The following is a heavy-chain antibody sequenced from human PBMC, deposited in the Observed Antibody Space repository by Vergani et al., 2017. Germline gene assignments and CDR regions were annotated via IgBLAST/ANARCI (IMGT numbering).Heavy chain of an antibody. D-gene: IGHD5-18*01. CDR1: GFTFGDYA. J-gene: IGHJ6*02. Sequence: EVQLVESGGGLVQPGRSLRLSCTASGFTFGDYAMSWVRQAPGKGLEWVGFIRSKAYGGTTEYAASVQGRFTISRDDSKSIAYLQMNSLKTEDTAVYYCTRVPYSYGYYYYYGMDVWGQGP. V-gene: IGHV3-49*04. CDR2: IRSKAYGGTT. CDR3: TRVPYSYGYYYYYGMDV.